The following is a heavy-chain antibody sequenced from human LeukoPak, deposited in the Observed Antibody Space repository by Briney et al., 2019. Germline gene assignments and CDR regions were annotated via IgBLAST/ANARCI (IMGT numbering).Heavy chain of an antibody. V-gene: IGHV4-59*08. CDR1: GGSISNYY. CDR2: ICYTGST. J-gene: IGHJ5*02. Sequence: SETLSLTCAVSGGSISNYYWSWIRQPPGKGLECIGYICYTGSTTYNPSLKSRVTISVDSSKNQFSLRLSSVTAADTAVYYCARLSTTSGWYSWFDPWGQGTLVTVSS. D-gene: IGHD6-19*01. CDR3: ARLSTTSGWYSWFDP.